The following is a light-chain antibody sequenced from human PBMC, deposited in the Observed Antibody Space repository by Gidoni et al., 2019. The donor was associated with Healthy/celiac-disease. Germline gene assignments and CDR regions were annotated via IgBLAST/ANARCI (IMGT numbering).Light chain of an antibody. Sequence: QSVLTQPPSASGTPGQRVTSSCSGSSSNIGINYVYWYQQLPGTAPKLLIYRNNQRPSGVPDRFSGSKSGTSASLAISGLRSEDEADYYCAAWDDSLSAWVFGGGTKLTVL. CDR1: SSNIGINY. V-gene: IGLV1-47*01. J-gene: IGLJ3*02. CDR3: AAWDDSLSAWV. CDR2: RNN.